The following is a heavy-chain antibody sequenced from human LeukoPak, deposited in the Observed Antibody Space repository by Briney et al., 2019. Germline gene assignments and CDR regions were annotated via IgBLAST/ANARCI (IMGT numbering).Heavy chain of an antibody. CDR1: GGSISTGDYY. D-gene: IGHD5-12*01. CDR2: IYITGST. CDR3: AGATISTFPGVDC. Sequence: PSQTLSLTCTVSGGSISTGDYYWSWLRQPPGKGLEWIGYIYITGSTYYTPSLKSRLTISLDTSKNQFSLRLSSVTAADTAVYYCAGATISTFPGVDCWGQGTLVTVSS. J-gene: IGHJ4*02. V-gene: IGHV4-30-4*08.